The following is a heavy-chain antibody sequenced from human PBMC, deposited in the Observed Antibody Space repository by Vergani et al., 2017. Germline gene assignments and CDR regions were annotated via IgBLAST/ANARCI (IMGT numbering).Heavy chain of an antibody. J-gene: IGHJ6*03. D-gene: IGHD2/OR15-2a*01. CDR2: IWYDGSNK. CDR3: AKDLGGCNSISCSYYMLV. V-gene: IGHV3-33*06. Sequence: QVQLVESGGGVVQPGRSLRLSCAASGFRFSSYGMNWVRQAPGKGLEWVAVIWYDGSNKYYAYSVKGRFTISRDNSQNTVNLQMNSLRVDETAVYYCAKDLGGCNSISCSYYMLVLGKGTTVTV. CDR1: GFRFSSYG.